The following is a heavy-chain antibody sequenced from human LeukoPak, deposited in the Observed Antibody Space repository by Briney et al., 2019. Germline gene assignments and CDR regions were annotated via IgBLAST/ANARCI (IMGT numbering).Heavy chain of an antibody. D-gene: IGHD3-22*01. J-gene: IGHJ4*02. V-gene: IGHV4-30-2*01. CDR3: ARAPLLIYFDSSGSYFDY. CDR1: GGSISSGGYS. CDR2: IYHSGTT. Sequence: TLSLTCAVSGGSISSGGYSWSWIRQPPGKGLEWIGCIYHSGTTYYNPSLKSRVTISVDRSKTHFSLNLSSVTAADTAVYYCARAPLLIYFDSSGSYFDYWGQGTLVTVSS.